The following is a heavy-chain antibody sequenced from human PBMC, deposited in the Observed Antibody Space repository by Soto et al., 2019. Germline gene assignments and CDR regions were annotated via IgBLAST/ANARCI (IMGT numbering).Heavy chain of an antibody. CDR2: ISYDGSNK. J-gene: IGHJ6*02. CDR3: ARDRLNLGRVRGVIFPYYYCMDV. V-gene: IGHV3-30-3*01. D-gene: IGHD3-10*01. Sequence: QVQLVESGGGVVQPGRSLRLSCAASGFTFSSYAMHWVRQAPGKGLEWVAVISYDGSNKYYADSVKGRFTISRDNSKNTLYLQMNSLRAEDTAVYYCARDRLNLGRVRGVIFPYYYCMDVWGQGTTVTVSS. CDR1: GFTFSSYA.